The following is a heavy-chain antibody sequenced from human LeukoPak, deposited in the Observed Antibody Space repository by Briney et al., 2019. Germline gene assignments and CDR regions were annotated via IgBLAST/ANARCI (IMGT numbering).Heavy chain of an antibody. V-gene: IGHV3-30*03. D-gene: IGHD3-16*01. J-gene: IGHJ6*02. CDR3: GSSVFGGLDPNYGMDV. Sequence: PGGSLRLSCAASGFTFSSYGMHWVRQAPGKGLEWVAVISYDGSNKYYADSVKGRFTISRDNSKNTLYLQMNSLRAEDTAVYYCGSSVFGGLDPNYGMDVWGQGTTVTVSS. CDR2: ISYDGSNK. CDR1: GFTFSSYG.